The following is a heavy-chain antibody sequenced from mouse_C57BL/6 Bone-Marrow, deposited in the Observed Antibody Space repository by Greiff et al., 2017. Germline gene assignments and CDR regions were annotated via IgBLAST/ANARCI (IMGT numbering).Heavy chain of an antibody. J-gene: IGHJ2*01. Sequence: EVQLQQSGAELVRPGASVKLSCTASGFNIKDDYMHWVKQWPEQGLEWIGWIDPENGDTEYASKFQGKATITADTSSNTAYLQLSSLTSEDTAVYYCTTTWDDYWGQGTTLTVSS. CDR1: GFNIKDDY. V-gene: IGHV14-4*01. D-gene: IGHD4-1*01. CDR2: IDPENGDT. CDR3: TTTWDDY.